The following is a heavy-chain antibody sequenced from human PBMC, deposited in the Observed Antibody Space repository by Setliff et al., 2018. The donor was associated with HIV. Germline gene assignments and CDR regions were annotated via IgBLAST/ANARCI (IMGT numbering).Heavy chain of an antibody. Sequence: SVKVSCKASGSTFSSYAISWVRQAPGQGLEWMGGIIPIFGTANYAQKFQGRVTITADESTSTAYMELSSLRSEDTAVYYCARGEKRFLEWLPLDYYYYYYMDVWGKGITVTVSS. CDR3: ARGEKRFLEWLPLDYYYYYYMDV. V-gene: IGHV1-69*13. CDR1: GSTFSSYA. J-gene: IGHJ6*03. D-gene: IGHD3-3*01. CDR2: IIPIFGTA.